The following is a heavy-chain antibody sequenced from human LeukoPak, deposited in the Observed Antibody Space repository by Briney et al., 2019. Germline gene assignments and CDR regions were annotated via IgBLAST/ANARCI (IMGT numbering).Heavy chain of an antibody. V-gene: IGHV3-21*01. CDR2: ISSSSSYI. CDR3: AMTAAAGNGDMDV. Sequence: GGSLRLSCAASGFTFSSYSMNWVRQAPGKGLEWVSSISSSSSYIYYADSVKGRFTISRDNAKNSLYLQMNSLRAEDTAVYYCAMTAAAGNGDMDVWGKGTTVTVSS. J-gene: IGHJ6*03. CDR1: GFTFSSYS. D-gene: IGHD6-13*01.